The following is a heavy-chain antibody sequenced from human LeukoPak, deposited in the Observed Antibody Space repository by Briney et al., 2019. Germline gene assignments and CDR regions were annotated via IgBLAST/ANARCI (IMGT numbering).Heavy chain of an antibody. Sequence: ASVKVSCKASGYTFTSYDINWVRQATGQGLEWMGWMNPNSGNTGYAQKFQGRVTMTRNTFISTAYMELSSLRSEDTAVYYCARGRGRIAARISNWFDPWGQGTLVTVSS. CDR2: MNPNSGNT. J-gene: IGHJ5*02. V-gene: IGHV1-8*01. D-gene: IGHD6-6*01. CDR1: GYTFTSYD. CDR3: ARGRGRIAARISNWFDP.